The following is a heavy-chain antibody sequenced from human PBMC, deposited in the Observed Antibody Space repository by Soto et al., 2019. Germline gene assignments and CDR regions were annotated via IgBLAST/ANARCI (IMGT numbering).Heavy chain of an antibody. V-gene: IGHV3-23*01. Sequence: EVQLLESGGGLVQPWGSLRLSCAASGFTFSSYAMSWVRQAPGKGLEWVSAISGSGGSTYYADSVKGRFTISRDNSKNTLYLQMNSLRAEDTAVYYCAKGFCSSTSCFGDVYWGQGTLVTVSS. CDR1: GFTFSSYA. D-gene: IGHD2-2*01. CDR3: AKGFCSSTSCFGDVY. J-gene: IGHJ4*02. CDR2: ISGSGGST.